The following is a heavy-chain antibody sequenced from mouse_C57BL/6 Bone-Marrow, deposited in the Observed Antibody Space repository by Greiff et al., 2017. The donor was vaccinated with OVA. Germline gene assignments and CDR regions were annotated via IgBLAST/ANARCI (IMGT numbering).Heavy chain of an antibody. J-gene: IGHJ2*01. CDR3: ARQRYAGYFDY. CDR1: GFTFSSYG. CDR2: ISSGGSYT. D-gene: IGHD2-14*01. V-gene: IGHV5-6*02. Sequence: DVMLVESGGDLVKPGGSLKLSCAASGFTFSSYGMSWVRQTPDKRLEWVATISSGGSYTYYPDSVKGRFTISRDNAKNTLYLQMSSLKSEDTAMYYCARQRYAGYFDYWGQGTTLTVSS.